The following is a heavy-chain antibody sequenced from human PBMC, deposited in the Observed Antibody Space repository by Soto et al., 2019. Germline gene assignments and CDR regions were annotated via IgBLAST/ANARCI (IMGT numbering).Heavy chain of an antibody. CDR2: ISWNSGSV. V-gene: IGHV3-9*01. CDR1: GFTFDDYA. Sequence: EVQLVESGGGLAQPGRSLRLSCAASGFTFDDYAMHWVRQAPGKGLEWVSSISWNSGSVGYADSVKGRLTISRDNAKHSRYLQVNSLRAEDTALYFFAKDGVVLPSSGMDDWGQGTTVTV. CDR3: AKDGVVLPSSGMDD. D-gene: IGHD2-21*01. J-gene: IGHJ6*02.